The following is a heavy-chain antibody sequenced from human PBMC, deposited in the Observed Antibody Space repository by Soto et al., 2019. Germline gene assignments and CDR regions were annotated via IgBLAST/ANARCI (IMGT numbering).Heavy chain of an antibody. D-gene: IGHD3-3*01. CDR2: IYYSGST. CDR1: GVSISSGGYY. Sequence: SETLSLTCTFSGVSISSGGYYLSWIRQHPGKGLEWIGYIYYSGSTYYNPSLKSRVTISVDTSKNQFSLKLSSVTAADTAVYYCARDRDKYYDFWSGYTRPDYYGMDVWGQGTTVTVSS. CDR3: ARDRDKYYDFWSGYTRPDYYGMDV. J-gene: IGHJ6*02. V-gene: IGHV4-31*03.